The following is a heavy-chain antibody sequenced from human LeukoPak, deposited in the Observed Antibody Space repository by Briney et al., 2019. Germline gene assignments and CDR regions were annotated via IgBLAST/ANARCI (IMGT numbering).Heavy chain of an antibody. CDR1: GFTVSSNY. D-gene: IGHD6-13*01. J-gene: IGHJ4*02. CDR2: IYSGGST. V-gene: IGHV3-66*01. Sequence: PGGSLRLSCAASGFTVSSNYMNWVRQAPGKGLEWVSLIYSGGSTHYADSVKGRFTISRDNSKNTLYLQMNSLRAEDTAVYYCAKDRIAAAGPGFSYWGQGTLVTVSS. CDR3: AKDRIAAAGPGFSY.